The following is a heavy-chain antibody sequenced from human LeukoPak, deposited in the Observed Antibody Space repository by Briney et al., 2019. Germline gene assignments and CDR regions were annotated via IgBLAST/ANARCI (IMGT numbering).Heavy chain of an antibody. CDR2: INPNSGGT. CDR3: ARTPSVVAVRAFDI. CDR1: GYTFTGYY. J-gene: IGHJ3*02. D-gene: IGHD2-15*01. Sequence: ASVKVSCKTSGYTFTGYYIHWVRQAPGQGLEWMGWINPNSGGTIYAQKFQGRVTMTRDTSISTAYMELRRLRSDDTAVYYCARTPSVVAVRAFDIWGQGTMVTVSS. V-gene: IGHV1-2*02.